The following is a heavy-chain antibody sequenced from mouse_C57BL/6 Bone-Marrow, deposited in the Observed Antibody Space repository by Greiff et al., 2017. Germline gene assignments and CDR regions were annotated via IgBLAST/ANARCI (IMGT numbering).Heavy chain of an antibody. D-gene: IGHD1-1*01. J-gene: IGHJ4*01. CDR3: ARGRDHYYGSSFAMDY. CDR2: ISDGGSYT. CDR1: GFTFSSYA. V-gene: IGHV5-4*01. Sequence: EVQVVESGGGLVKPGGSLKLSCAASGFTFSSYAMSWVRQTPEKRLEWVATISDGGSYTYYPDNVKGRFTISRDNAKNNLYLQMSHLKSEDTAMYYGARGRDHYYGSSFAMDYWGQGTSVTVSS.